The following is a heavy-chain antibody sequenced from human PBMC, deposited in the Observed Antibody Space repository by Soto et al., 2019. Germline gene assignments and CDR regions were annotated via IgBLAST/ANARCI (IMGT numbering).Heavy chain of an antibody. V-gene: IGHV4-59*01. Sequence: QVQLQESGPGLVKPSETLSLTCTVSGGSISSYYWSWIRQPPGKGLEWIGYIYYSGSTNYNPSLKSRVTISVDTSKNQFSLKLSSVTAADTAVYYCARDVLVRGVSPQYMDVWGKGTTVTVSS. J-gene: IGHJ6*03. CDR1: GGSISSYY. CDR3: ARDVLVRGVSPQYMDV. D-gene: IGHD3-10*01. CDR2: IYYSGST.